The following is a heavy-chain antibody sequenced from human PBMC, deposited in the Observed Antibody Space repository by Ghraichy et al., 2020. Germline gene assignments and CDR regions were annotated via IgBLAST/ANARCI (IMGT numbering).Heavy chain of an antibody. CDR2: ISSRSDYI. J-gene: IGHJ4*02. CDR3: TREYSSSSGRMWDY. Sequence: GESLNISCAASGFTFSSYSMNWVRQAPGKGLEWVSSISSRSDYIYYADSLKGRFTVSRDNAKNSLYLQMNGLRAEDTAVYYCTREYSSSSGRMWDYWGQGTLVTVSS. V-gene: IGHV3-21*06. D-gene: IGHD6-6*01. CDR1: GFTFSSYS.